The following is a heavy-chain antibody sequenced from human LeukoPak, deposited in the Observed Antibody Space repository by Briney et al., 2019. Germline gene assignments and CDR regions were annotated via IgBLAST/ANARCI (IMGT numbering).Heavy chain of an antibody. V-gene: IGHV3-21*01. Sequence: PGGSLRLSCAASGFTFSSYSMNWVRQAPGKGLEWVSPISSSSSYIYYADSVKGRFTISRDNAKNSLYLQMNSLRAEDTAVYYCARFYYDSSGYYYAGYWGQGTLVTVSS. D-gene: IGHD3-22*01. J-gene: IGHJ4*02. CDR2: ISSSSSYI. CDR3: ARFYYDSSGYYYAGY. CDR1: GFTFSSYS.